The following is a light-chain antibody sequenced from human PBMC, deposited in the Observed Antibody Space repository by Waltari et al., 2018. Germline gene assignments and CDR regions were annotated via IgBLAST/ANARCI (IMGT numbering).Light chain of an antibody. J-gene: IGKJ3*01. Sequence: EIVMAQSPATLSVSPGERATLSCRASQSVSSNLAWYQQKPGQAPRLLIYGASTRATGIPARFSGSGSGTEFTLTISILQSEDFAVYYCQQYDAWPPFTFGPGTKVGIK. CDR2: GAS. CDR1: QSVSSN. CDR3: QQYDAWPPFT. V-gene: IGKV3-15*01.